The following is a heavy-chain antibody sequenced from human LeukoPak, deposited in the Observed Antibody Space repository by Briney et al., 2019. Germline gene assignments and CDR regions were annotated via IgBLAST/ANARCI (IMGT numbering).Heavy chain of an antibody. V-gene: IGHV3-30*18. CDR1: GFTFSSYG. D-gene: IGHD2-15*01. Sequence: GGSLRLSCAASGFTFSSYGMHWVRQAPGKGLEWVAVISYDGSNKYYADSVKGRFTISRDNSKNTLYLRMNSLRAEDTAVYYCAKAPWDCSGGSCYSRGLHYWGQGTLVTVSS. CDR2: ISYDGSNK. J-gene: IGHJ4*02. CDR3: AKAPWDCSGGSCYSRGLHY.